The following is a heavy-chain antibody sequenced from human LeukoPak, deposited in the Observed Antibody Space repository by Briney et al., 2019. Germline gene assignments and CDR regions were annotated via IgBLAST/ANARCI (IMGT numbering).Heavy chain of an antibody. V-gene: IGHV4-4*07. CDR3: ARDCSGNSCLSH. J-gene: IGHJ4*02. CDR2: IYSSGIT. Sequence: SETLSLTCTVSGSSITGYYWSWIRQPAGKGLEWIGLIYSSGITDHNPSLKSRVTLSVDKSKNQFSLKLSSVTAADTAVYYCARDCSGNSCLSHWGQGTLVTVSS. CDR1: GSSITGYY. D-gene: IGHD2-15*01.